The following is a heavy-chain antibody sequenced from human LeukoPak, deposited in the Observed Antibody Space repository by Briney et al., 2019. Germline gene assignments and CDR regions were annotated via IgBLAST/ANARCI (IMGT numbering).Heavy chain of an antibody. J-gene: IGHJ4*02. D-gene: IGHD1-26*01. CDR1: GGSFSGYY. Sequence: SETLSLTCAVYGGSFSGYYWSWIRQPPGKGLEWIGYIYYSGSTNYNPSLKSRVTISVDTSKNQFSLKLSSVTAADTAVYYCARVGGSFLFDYWGQGTLVTVSS. CDR3: ARVGGSFLFDY. V-gene: IGHV4-59*01. CDR2: IYYSGST.